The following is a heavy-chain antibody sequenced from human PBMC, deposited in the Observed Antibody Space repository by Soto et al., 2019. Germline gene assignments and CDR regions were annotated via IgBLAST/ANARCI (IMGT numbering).Heavy chain of an antibody. CDR3: AREGRFLEWLLPNPRRYFDL. D-gene: IGHD3-3*01. CDR2: IIPIFGTA. Sequence: QVQLVQSGAEVKKPGSSVKVSCKASGGTFSSYAISWVRQAPGQGLEWMGGIIPIFGTANYAQKFQGRVTITADESTSTAYMELSSLRSEDTAVYYCAREGRFLEWLLPNPRRYFDLWGRGTLVTVSS. CDR1: GGTFSSYA. V-gene: IGHV1-69*01. J-gene: IGHJ2*01.